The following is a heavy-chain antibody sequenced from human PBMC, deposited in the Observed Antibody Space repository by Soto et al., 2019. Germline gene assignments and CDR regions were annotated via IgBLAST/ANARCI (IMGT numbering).Heavy chain of an antibody. CDR1: GYTFTDYF. V-gene: IGHV1-2*02. CDR2: INPNSRGT. J-gene: IGHJ5*02. CDR3: ARVTLKAGNWFDP. Sequence: ASVKVSCKASGYTFTDYFIHWVRQAPGQGFEWMGWINPNSRGTNYAQKFQGRVTMTRDTSNNTAYMELRGLRSDDTAVYYCARVTLKAGNWFDPWGQGTLVTV.